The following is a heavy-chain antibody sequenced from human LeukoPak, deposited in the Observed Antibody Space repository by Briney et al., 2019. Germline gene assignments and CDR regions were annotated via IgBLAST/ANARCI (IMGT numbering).Heavy chain of an antibody. CDR2: IYPGDSDT. CDR1: GFTLTDYW. D-gene: IGHD2-21*02. V-gene: IGHV5-51*01. CDR3: ARGDASRAIGFNY. Sequence: GESLKISFQTPGFTLTDYWIGLVRQMPGKGLEWMGIIYPGDSDTKYSPSFRGQVTMSADKSTNTAYLQWGSLKASDTAMYFCARGDASRAIGFNYWGQGTLVTVSS. J-gene: IGHJ4*02.